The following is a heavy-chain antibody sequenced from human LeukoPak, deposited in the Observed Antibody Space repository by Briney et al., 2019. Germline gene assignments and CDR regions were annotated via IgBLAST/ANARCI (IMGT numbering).Heavy chain of an antibody. D-gene: IGHD2-15*01. Sequence: ASVKVSCKASGYTFTSYDINWVRQATGQGLEWMGWINPNSGGTNYAQKFQVWVTMTRDTSISTAYMELSRLRSDDTAVYYCARDQDRRMSSAFDIWGQGTVVTVSS. CDR3: ARDQDRRMSSAFDI. J-gene: IGHJ3*02. CDR1: GYTFTSYD. V-gene: IGHV1-2*04. CDR2: INPNSGGT.